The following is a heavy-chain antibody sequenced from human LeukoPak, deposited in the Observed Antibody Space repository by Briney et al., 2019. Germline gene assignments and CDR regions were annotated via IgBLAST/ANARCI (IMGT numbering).Heavy chain of an antibody. Sequence: PSETLSLTCTVSGGSISSYYWSWIRQPAGKGLEWIGRIYTSGSTNYNPSLKSRVTMSVDTSKNQFSLKLSSVTAADTAVYYCARDYYDSSGYYWWYFDYWGQGTLATVSS. V-gene: IGHV4-4*07. D-gene: IGHD3-22*01. CDR2: IYTSGST. CDR1: GGSISSYY. CDR3: ARDYYDSSGYYWWYFDY. J-gene: IGHJ4*02.